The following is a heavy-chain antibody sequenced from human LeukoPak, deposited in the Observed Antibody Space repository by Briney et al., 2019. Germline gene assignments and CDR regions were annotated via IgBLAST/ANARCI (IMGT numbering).Heavy chain of an antibody. V-gene: IGHV1-2*02. CDR1: GYTFTGYY. CDR3: ARLRLQYPSSDY. J-gene: IGHJ4*02. CDR2: INPNSGGT. D-gene: IGHD4-11*01. Sequence: ASVKVSCKASGYTFTGYYMHWVRQAPGQGLEWMGWINPNSGGTNYAQKFQGRVTMTGDTSISTAYMELSRLRSDDTAVYYCARLRLQYPSSDYWGQGTLATVSS.